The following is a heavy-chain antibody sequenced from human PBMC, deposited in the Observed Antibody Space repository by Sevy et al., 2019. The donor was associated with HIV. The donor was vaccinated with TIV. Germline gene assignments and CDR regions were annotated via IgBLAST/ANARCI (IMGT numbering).Heavy chain of an antibody. CDR1: GFTFSSYA. V-gene: IGHV3-23*01. CDR2: ISGSGGST. J-gene: IGHJ4*02. D-gene: IGHD6-6*01. Sequence: GGSLRLSCAASGFTFSSYAMSWVRQAPGKGQEWVSAISGSGGSTYYAASVKGRFTISRDNSKNTLYLQMNSLRAEDTAVYYCAKDVYSSSSGPFDYWGQGTLVTVSS. CDR3: AKDVYSSSSGPFDY.